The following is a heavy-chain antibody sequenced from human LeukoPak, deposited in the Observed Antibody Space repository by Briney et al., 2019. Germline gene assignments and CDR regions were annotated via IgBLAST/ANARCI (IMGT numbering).Heavy chain of an antibody. Sequence: GASVKVSCKASGYTFTGYYMHWVRQAPGQGLEWMGRINPNSGGTNYAQKFQGRVTMTRDTSISTAYMELSRLRSDDTAVYYCARDLYYYDSRGDIEDYWGQGTLVTVSS. V-gene: IGHV1-2*06. CDR3: ARDLYYYDSRGDIEDY. J-gene: IGHJ4*02. CDR1: GYTFTGYY. D-gene: IGHD3-22*01. CDR2: INPNSGGT.